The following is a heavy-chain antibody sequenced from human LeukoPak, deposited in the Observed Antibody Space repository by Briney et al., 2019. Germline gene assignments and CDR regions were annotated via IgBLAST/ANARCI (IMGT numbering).Heavy chain of an antibody. CDR3: AREEQQLSAYLDP. CDR2: IIPILGIA. V-gene: IGHV1-69*04. Sequence: SVKVSCKASGGTFSSYAISWVRQAPGQGLEWMGRIIPILGIANYAQKFQGRVTITADKSTSTAYMELSSLRSEDTAVYYCAREEQQLSAYLDPWGQGTLVTVSS. CDR1: GGTFSSYA. D-gene: IGHD6-13*01. J-gene: IGHJ5*02.